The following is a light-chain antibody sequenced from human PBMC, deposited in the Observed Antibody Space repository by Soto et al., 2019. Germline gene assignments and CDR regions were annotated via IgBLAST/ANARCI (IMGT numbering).Light chain of an antibody. CDR1: QSIATY. V-gene: IGKV1-39*01. Sequence: DIQMTQSPSSLSASVGDRVTITCRTSQSIATYLNWYQQKPGKAPKPLIYAASNLQSGVPSRFSGSGSGTDFTLTINSLEPEDFATSFCQQTYILPRTFGQGTKVEIK. CDR3: QQTYILPRT. J-gene: IGKJ1*01. CDR2: AAS.